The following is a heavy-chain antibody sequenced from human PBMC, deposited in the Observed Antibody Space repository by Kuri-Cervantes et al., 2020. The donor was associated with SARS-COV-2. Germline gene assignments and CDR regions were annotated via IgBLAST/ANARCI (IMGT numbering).Heavy chain of an antibody. D-gene: IGHD5-24*01. J-gene: IGHJ4*02. CDR3: AKTSGYNYYFAY. Sequence: LSLTCAASGFSFSPNVMAWVRQAPGKGLEWVSTMSGSGASTHYADSVKGRFTISRDNSKNMLYLQMYSLRAEDTAVYYCAKTSGYNYYFAYWGQGSLVTVSS. V-gene: IGHV3-23*01. CDR1: GFSFSPNV. CDR2: MSGSGAST.